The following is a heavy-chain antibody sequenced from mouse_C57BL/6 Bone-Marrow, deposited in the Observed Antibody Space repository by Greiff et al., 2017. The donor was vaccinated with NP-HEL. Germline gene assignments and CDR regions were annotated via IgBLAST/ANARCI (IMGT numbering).Heavy chain of an antibody. J-gene: IGHJ1*03. V-gene: IGHV3-5*01. Sequence: VQLKESGPGLVKPSQTVFLTCTVTGISITTGNYRWSWIRQFPGNKLEWIGYIYYSGTITYNPSLTSRTTITRDTPKNQFFLEMTSLTAEDTATYYCARDQSYYGSGYFDVWGTGTTVTVSS. CDR2: IYYSGTI. CDR1: GISITTGNYR. CDR3: ARDQSYYGSGYFDV. D-gene: IGHD1-1*01.